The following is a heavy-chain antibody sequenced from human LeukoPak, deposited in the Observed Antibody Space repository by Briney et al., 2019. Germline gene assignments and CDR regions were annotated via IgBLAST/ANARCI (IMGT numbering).Heavy chain of an antibody. CDR1: GGSISSYY. D-gene: IGHD6-19*01. Sequence: SETLSLTCTVSGGSISSYYRSWIRQPPGKGLEWIGYIYYSGSTNYNPSLKSRVTISVDTSKNQFSLKLSSVTAADTAVYYCARALYSSGWNPTYYFDYWGQGTLVTVSS. V-gene: IGHV4-59*01. J-gene: IGHJ4*02. CDR2: IYYSGST. CDR3: ARALYSSGWNPTYYFDY.